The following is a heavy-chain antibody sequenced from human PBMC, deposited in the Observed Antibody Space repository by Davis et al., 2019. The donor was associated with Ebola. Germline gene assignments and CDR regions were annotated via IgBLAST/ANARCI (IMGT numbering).Heavy chain of an antibody. D-gene: IGHD3-10*01. CDR3: ASPLYGSGSDLNY. Sequence: ASVKVSCKASGYTFTSFTMHWVRQAPGQRLEWMGWINFGNGNTKYSQKFQGRVTITRDTSASTAYMELSSLRSEDTAVYYCASPLYGSGSDLNYWGQGTLVTVSS. CDR1: GYTFTSFT. CDR2: INFGNGNT. V-gene: IGHV1-3*01. J-gene: IGHJ4*02.